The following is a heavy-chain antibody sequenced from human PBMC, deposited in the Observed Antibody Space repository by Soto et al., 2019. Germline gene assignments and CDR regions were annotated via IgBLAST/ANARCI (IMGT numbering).Heavy chain of an antibody. J-gene: IGHJ3*02. CDR2: IIPIFGTA. V-gene: IGHV1-69*06. CDR3: ARGSGMGAPDGCFDI. Sequence: SSVKVSCKASGGTFSSYAISWVRQAPGQGLEWMGGIIPIFGTANYAQKFQGRVTITADKSTSTAYMELSSLRSEDTAVYYCARGSGMGAPDGCFDIRGRGTMVTVSS. D-gene: IGHD1-26*01. CDR1: GGTFSSYA.